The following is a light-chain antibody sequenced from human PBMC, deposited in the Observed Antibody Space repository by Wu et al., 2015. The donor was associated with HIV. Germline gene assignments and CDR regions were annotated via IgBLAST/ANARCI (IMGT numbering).Light chain of an antibody. Sequence: EIVLTQSPGTLSLSPGERATLSCRASQRVSSSYLAWYQHKPGQAPRLLIYGASSRATGIPDRFSGSGSGTDFTLTISRLEPEDFAVYYCQQYGSSPATFGQGTKVEI. J-gene: IGKJ2*01. V-gene: IGKV3-20*01. CDR3: QQYGSSPAT. CDR1: QRVSSSY. CDR2: GAS.